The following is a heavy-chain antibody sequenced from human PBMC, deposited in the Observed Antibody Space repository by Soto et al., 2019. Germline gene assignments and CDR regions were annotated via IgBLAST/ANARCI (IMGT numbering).Heavy chain of an antibody. V-gene: IGHV3-30-3*01. Sequence: QVQLVESGGGVVQPGRSLRLSCAASGFTFSSYAMHWVRQAPGKGLEWVAVISYDGSNKYYADSVKGRFTISRDNSKNTLYLQMNNPRAEDTAVYYCASRIVGATNCRDDAFDIWGQGTMVTVSS. D-gene: IGHD1-26*01. CDR1: GFTFSSYA. CDR2: ISYDGSNK. CDR3: ASRIVGATNCRDDAFDI. J-gene: IGHJ3*02.